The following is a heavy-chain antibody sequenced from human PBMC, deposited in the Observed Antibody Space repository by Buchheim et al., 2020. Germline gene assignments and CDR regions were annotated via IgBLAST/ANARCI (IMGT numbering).Heavy chain of an antibody. CDR1: GGSISFYY. D-gene: IGHD2-2*01. V-gene: IGHV4-59*08. Sequence: QVQLQESGPGLVKPSETLFLTCTVSGGSISFYYWSWIRQPPGKGLEWIGFVYYSGTTSTNYNPSLKSRVTMSDDTSKNHLSLRLSSVTAADTAVYYCARHQSSSTSCYDYWGQGTL. CDR2: VYYSGTTST. CDR3: ARHQSSSTSCYDY. J-gene: IGHJ4*02.